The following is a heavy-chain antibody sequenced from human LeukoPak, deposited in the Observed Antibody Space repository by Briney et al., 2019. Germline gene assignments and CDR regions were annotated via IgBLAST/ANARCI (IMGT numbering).Heavy chain of an antibody. CDR1: GYTFTNYY. CDR2: IDPSAGST. CDR3: ARAHYASGNIKVPFDV. D-gene: IGHD3-22*01. Sequence: PGASVKVSCKASGYTFTNYYMHWVRQAPGQGLEWMGVIDPSAGSTTYAQKFQGRVTMTRDTATSTVYMELSSLRSEDTAVYYCARAHYASGNIKVPFDVWGKGTTVTVSS. V-gene: IGHV1-46*01. J-gene: IGHJ6*04.